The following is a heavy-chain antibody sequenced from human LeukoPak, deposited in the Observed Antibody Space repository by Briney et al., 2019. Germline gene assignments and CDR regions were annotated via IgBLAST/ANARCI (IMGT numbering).Heavy chain of an antibody. CDR3: ARGRIRYFDYYYGMDV. CDR2: IYYNGST. Sequence: KPSETLSLTCTVSVGSISSYYWRWIRQPPGKGLERIGYIYYNGSTNYNPSLKSRVTISVDTSKNQFSLKLRSVTAADTAVYYCARGRIRYFDYYYGMDVWGQGTTVTVSS. D-gene: IGHD3-9*01. CDR1: VGSISSYY. V-gene: IGHV4-59*01. J-gene: IGHJ6*02.